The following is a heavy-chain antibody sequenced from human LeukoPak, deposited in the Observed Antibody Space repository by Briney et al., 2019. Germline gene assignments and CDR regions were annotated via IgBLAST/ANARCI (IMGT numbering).Heavy chain of an antibody. CDR2: IYYSGST. CDR3: ARDVSGYYLY. D-gene: IGHD3-22*01. V-gene: IGHV4-59*01. J-gene: IGHJ4*02. Sequence: PSETLSLTCTVSGGSISSYYWSWIRQPPGKGLEWIGYIYYSGSTNYNPSLKSRVTISVDTSKNQFSLKLSSVTAADTAVYYCARDVSGYYLYWGRGTLVTVSS. CDR1: GGSISSYY.